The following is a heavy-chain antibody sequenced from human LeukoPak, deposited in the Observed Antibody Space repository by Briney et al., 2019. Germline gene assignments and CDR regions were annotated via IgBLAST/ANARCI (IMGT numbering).Heavy chain of an antibody. J-gene: IGHJ4*02. CDR1: GYIFIGYY. Sequence: ASVRVSCKTSGYIFIGYYMHWVRQAPGQGLEWMGWIDPKSGGTKYAQKFQGRVTMTRDMSISTAYMDLRRLKSDDTAVYYCVRDMDRGQWLIRPYNWGQGTLVTVSS. CDR2: IDPKSGGT. CDR3: VRDMDRGQWLIRPYN. D-gene: IGHD6-19*01. V-gene: IGHV1-2*02.